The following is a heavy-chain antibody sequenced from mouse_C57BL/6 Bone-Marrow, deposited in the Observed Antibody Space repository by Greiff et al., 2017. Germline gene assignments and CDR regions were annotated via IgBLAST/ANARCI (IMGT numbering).Heavy chain of an antibody. J-gene: IGHJ4*01. CDR2: IDPSDSYT. CDR3: ARGYDYDYAMDY. V-gene: IGHV1-59*01. Sequence: QVQLKQPGAELVRPGTSVKLSCKASGYTFTSYWMHWVKQRPGQGLEWIGVIDPSDSYTNYNQKFKGKATLTVDQSSSTAYMQLNSLTSEDSAVYYCARGYDYDYAMDYWGQGTSVTVSS. CDR1: GYTFTSYW. D-gene: IGHD2-4*01.